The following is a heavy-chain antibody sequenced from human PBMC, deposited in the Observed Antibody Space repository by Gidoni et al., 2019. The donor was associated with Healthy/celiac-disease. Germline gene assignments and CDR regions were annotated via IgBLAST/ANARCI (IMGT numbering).Heavy chain of an antibody. CDR2: ISSSSSYI. J-gene: IGHJ4*02. CDR3: ARDNGRSGSTFDY. V-gene: IGHV3-21*01. Sequence: EVQLVESGGGLVKPGGSLRLSCAASGFTFSSYSMNWVRQAPGKGLEWVSSISSSSSYIYYADSVKGRFTISRDNAKNSLYLQMNSLRAEDTAVYYCARDNGRSGSTFDYWGQGTLVTVSS. CDR1: GFTFSSYS. D-gene: IGHD3-10*01.